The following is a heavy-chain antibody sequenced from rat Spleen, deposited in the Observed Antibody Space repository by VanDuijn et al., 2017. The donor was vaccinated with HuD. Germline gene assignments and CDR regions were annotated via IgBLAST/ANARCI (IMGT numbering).Heavy chain of an antibody. CDR1: GFIFRNYY. Sequence: EVQLVESGGGLVQPGRSLKLSCAASGFIFRNYYMAWVRQAPTKGLEWVASISSGGGNTFYRDSVKGRFTISRDTARNTLYRQMDSLRSEDTATYYCARLATDYFDYWGQGVMLTVSS. J-gene: IGHJ2*01. CDR3: ARLATDYFDY. CDR2: ISSGGGNT. D-gene: IGHD3-4*01. V-gene: IGHV5-25*01.